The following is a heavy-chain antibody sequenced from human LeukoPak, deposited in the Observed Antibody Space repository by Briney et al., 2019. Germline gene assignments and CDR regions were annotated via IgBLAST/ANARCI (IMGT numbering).Heavy chain of an antibody. CDR3: ARAGLTGSKVAFDV. CDR1: GYTFTDYP. Sequence: ASVKVSCKASGYTFTDYPMNWVRQAPGQGLEWMGWINTDTGNPTYAQGFTGHYVFSLDTSVSTAYLQIISLKAEDTAVYYSARAGLTGSKVAFDVWAQGTMVTVSS. J-gene: IGHJ3*01. D-gene: IGHD1-20*01. CDR2: INTDTGNP. V-gene: IGHV7-4-1*02.